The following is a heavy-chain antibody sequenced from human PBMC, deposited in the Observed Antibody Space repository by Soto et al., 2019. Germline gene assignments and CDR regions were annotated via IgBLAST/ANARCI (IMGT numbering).Heavy chain of an antibody. CDR3: ARHGSAPYSTTWYGDY. D-gene: IGHD6-13*01. CDR1: GYIFTNYW. J-gene: IGHJ4*02. CDR2: IWPGHSNP. V-gene: IGHV5-51*01. Sequence: SLKISCKGSGYIFTNYWIAWVRQMPGKGLEWMGIIWPGHSNPKYSPSFEGQVTISADESISTAYLQWRSLEASDSAMYYCARHGSAPYSTTWYGDYWGQGTLVTVSS.